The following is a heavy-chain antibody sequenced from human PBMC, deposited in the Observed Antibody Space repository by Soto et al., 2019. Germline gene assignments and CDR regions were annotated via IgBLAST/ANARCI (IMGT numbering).Heavy chain of an antibody. V-gene: IGHV3-30*01. CDR3: ARFLGPITAALDDS. Sequence: DSVKGRFTISRDNSKNTLYLQMNSLRSEDTAVYFCARFLGPITAALDDSWGQGTLVTVSS. J-gene: IGHJ4*02. D-gene: IGHD6-13*01.